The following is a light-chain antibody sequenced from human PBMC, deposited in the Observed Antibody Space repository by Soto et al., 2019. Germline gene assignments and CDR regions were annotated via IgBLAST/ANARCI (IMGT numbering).Light chain of an antibody. V-gene: IGKV1-6*01. CDR1: QGIRND. J-gene: IGKJ2*01. CDR3: LQDYNYPRT. CDR2: AAS. Sequence: AIQMTQSPSSLSASVGDRVTITCRASQGIRNDVGWYQQKPGKAPKLLIYAASYLQSGVPPRFSGSGSGTDFTLTISSLQPEDFATYYCLQDYNYPRTFGQGTKLEIK.